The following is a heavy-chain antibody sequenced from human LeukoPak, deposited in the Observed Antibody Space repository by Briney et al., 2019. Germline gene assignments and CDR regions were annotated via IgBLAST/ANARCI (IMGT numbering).Heavy chain of an antibody. CDR2: IYYSGST. CDR3: ARRPIAARRDYFDY. D-gene: IGHD6-6*01. V-gene: IGHV4-39*01. Sequence: SETLSLTCTVSGGSISSSSYYWGWIRQPPGKGLEWIVSIYYSGSTYYNPSLKSRVTISVDTSKNQFSLKLSSVTAADTAVYYCARRPIAARRDYFDYWGQGTLVTVSS. J-gene: IGHJ4*02. CDR1: GGSISSSSYY.